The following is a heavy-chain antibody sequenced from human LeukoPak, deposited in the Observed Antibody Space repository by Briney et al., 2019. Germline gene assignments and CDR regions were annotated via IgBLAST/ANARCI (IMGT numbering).Heavy chain of an antibody. V-gene: IGHV3-33*01. CDR2: IWYDGSNK. J-gene: IGHJ4*02. D-gene: IGHD5-24*01. Sequence: GGSLRLSCAASGFTFSSYGMHWVRQAPGKGLEWVAVIWYDGSNKYYADSVKGRFTISRDNSKNTLYLQMNSLRAEDTAVYYCASGAWATRLHSWAQGTLVIVSS. CDR1: GFTFSSYG. CDR3: ASGAWATRLHS.